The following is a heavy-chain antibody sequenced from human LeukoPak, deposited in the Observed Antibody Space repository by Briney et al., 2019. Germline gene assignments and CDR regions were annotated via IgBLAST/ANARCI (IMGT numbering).Heavy chain of an antibody. V-gene: IGHV3-21*01. CDR1: GFTFSSYS. J-gene: IGHJ4*02. Sequence: GGSLRLSCAASGFTFSSYSMSWVRQAPGKGLEWVSTISGSSSYIYYADSVKGRFTISRDNAKNSLYLQMNSLRAEDTAVYYCARPPYSDYGGYFDYWGQGPLAPVSS. D-gene: IGHD4-11*01. CDR3: ARPPYSDYGGYFDY. CDR2: ISGSSSYI.